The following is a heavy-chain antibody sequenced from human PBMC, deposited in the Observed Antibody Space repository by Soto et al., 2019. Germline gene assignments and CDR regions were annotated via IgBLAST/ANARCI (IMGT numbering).Heavy chain of an antibody. Sequence: EVQLVESGGGLVQPGGSLRLSCAASGFTFRNFYMSWVRQAPGRGLEWVANIKQDGSEKHYVDSVKGRFTISRDNAENSLYLQMSSLRDDDSAVYYGARTSAYDRLDYDRHFDSWGQGTLVTVSS. CDR1: GFTFRNFY. CDR2: IKQDGSEK. V-gene: IGHV3-7*04. CDR3: ARTSAYDRLDYDRHFDS. D-gene: IGHD3-16*01. J-gene: IGHJ4*02.